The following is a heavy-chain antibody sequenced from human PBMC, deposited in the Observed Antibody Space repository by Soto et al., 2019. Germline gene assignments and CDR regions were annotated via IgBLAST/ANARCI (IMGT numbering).Heavy chain of an antibody. J-gene: IGHJ5*02. CDR1: GYSFTSFD. CDR2: MNPNNGNT. Sequence: ASVKVSCKSFGYSFTSFDVHWVRQASGQGLEWMGWMNPNNGNTNYAQKLQGRVTLTTDTSTSTAYMELRSLRSDDTAVYYCARDLDILLTEYNWFDPWGQGTLVTVSS. CDR3: ARDLDILLTEYNWFDP. D-gene: IGHD2-8*02. V-gene: IGHV1-18*01.